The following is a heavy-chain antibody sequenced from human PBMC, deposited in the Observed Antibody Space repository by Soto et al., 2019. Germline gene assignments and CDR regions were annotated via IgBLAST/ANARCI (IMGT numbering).Heavy chain of an antibody. CDR1: GGFTSTNNW. CDR2: AYHRGST. Sequence: QLQLQESGPGLVRPSGTLSLTCAVSGGFTSTNNWWSWVRQPPGKGLEWFGDAYHRGSTEYNPSLKSRVSISVDKSKNQISLKLTSATAADTAVYYCARSPPSSYYGGSGTFDYWGQGTLVTVSS. J-gene: IGHJ4*02. D-gene: IGHD3-10*01. CDR3: ARSPPSSYYGGSGTFDY. V-gene: IGHV4-4*02.